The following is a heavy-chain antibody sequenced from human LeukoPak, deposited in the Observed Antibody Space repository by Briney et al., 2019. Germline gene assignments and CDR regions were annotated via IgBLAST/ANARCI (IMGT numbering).Heavy chain of an antibody. J-gene: IGHJ4*02. CDR1: GYTFTSYG. D-gene: IGHD3-10*01. CDR3: ARDWEGYYYGSGSYWDY. CDR2: ISAYNGNT. Sequence: ASVKVSCKASGYTFTSYGIGWVRRAPGQGLEWMGWISAYNGNTNYAQKLQGRVTMTTDTSTSTAYMELRSLRSDDTAVYYCARDWEGYYYGSGSYWDYWGQGTLVTVSS. V-gene: IGHV1-18*01.